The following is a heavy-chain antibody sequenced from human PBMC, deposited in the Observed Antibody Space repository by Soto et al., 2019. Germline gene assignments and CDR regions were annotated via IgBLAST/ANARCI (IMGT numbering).Heavy chain of an antibody. D-gene: IGHD6-19*01. CDR2: IYYSGST. J-gene: IGHJ4*02. Sequence: SETLSLTCTVSGGSISSYYWSWIRQPPGKGLEWIGYIYYSGSTNYNPSLKSRVTTSVDTSKNQFSLKLSSVTAADTAVYYCARSYGNGWFDYWGQGILVTVSS. CDR3: ARSYGNGWFDY. CDR1: GGSISSYY. V-gene: IGHV4-59*08.